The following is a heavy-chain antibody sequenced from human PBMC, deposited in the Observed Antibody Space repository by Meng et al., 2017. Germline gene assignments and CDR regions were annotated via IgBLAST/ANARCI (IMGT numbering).Heavy chain of an antibody. V-gene: IGHV7-81*01. J-gene: IGHJ4*02. CDR1: GYSFTTYG. Sequence: QVQLVQSGHEVKPPWASVKVSCKASGYSFTTYGMNWVPQAPGQGLEWMGWFNTYTGNPTYAQGFTGRFVFSMDTSASTAYLQISSLKAEDMAMYYCARYCECILWWWLLFSDYWGQGTLVTASS. D-gene: IGHD2-21*02. CDR2: FNTYTGNP. CDR3: ARYCECILWWWLLFSDY.